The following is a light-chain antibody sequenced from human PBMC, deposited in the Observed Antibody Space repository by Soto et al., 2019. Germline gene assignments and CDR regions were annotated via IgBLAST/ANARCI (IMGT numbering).Light chain of an antibody. CDR1: QSVSSRS. V-gene: IGKV3-20*01. CDR2: GSS. J-gene: IGKJ1*01. CDR3: QQYGGSPRT. Sequence: EIVLTQSPGTLSLSPGERATLSCRASQSVSSRSLAWYQQKPGQSPRLLIYGSSNRATGIPDRFSGSGSGTDFTLTITRLEPEDFAVYYCQQYGGSPRTFGRGTKVELK.